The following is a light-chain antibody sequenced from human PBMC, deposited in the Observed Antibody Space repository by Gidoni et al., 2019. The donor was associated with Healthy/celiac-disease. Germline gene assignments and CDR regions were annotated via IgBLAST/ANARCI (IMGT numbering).Light chain of an antibody. Sequence: DIVMTQSPDSLAVSLGERATINCKSSQSVLYSSNNKNYLAWYQQKLGQPPKLLIYWASTRESGVPDRFSGSGSGTDFTLTISSLQAEDVAVYYCQQYYSNPPTFGGGTKVEIK. CDR3: QQYYSNPPT. CDR2: WAS. V-gene: IGKV4-1*01. J-gene: IGKJ4*01. CDR1: QSVLYSSNNKNY.